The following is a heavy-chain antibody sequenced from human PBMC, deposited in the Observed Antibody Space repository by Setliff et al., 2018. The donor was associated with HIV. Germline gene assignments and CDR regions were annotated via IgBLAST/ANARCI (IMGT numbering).Heavy chain of an antibody. D-gene: IGHD1-26*01. Sequence: KASETLSLTCTVSGDSIRGYYWSWIRQPPGKGLEWMGYVFYTGFAAYNPSLKSRLTISVDTSKSQFSLTLTSVTAADTAVYYCARQMPIPGIATTPVDYWGQGALVTVSS. CDR1: GDSIRGYY. CDR3: ARQMPIPGIATTPVDY. J-gene: IGHJ4*02. CDR2: VFYTGFA. V-gene: IGHV4-59*08.